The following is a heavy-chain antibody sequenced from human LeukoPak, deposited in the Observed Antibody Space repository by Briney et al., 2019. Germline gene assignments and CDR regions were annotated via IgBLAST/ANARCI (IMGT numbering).Heavy chain of an antibody. V-gene: IGHV4-59*08. CDR1: GGSISSYY. CDR2: IYYSGST. CDR3: ARHRISSWYGLAGTFDI. J-gene: IGHJ3*02. Sequence: SETLSLTCTVSGGSISSYYWSWIRQPPGKGLEWIGYIYYSGSTNYNPSLKSRVTISVDTSKNQFSLKLSSVTAADTAVYYCARHRISSWYGLAGTFDIWGQGTMVTVSS. D-gene: IGHD6-13*01.